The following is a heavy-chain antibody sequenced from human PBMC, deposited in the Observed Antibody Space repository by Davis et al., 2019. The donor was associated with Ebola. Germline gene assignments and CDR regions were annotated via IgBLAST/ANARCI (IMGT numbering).Heavy chain of an antibody. CDR3: AKVGGSGTY. J-gene: IGHJ4*02. V-gene: IGHV3-23*01. CDR2: ISGSGGST. CDR1: GFTFSSYA. Sequence: GESLKISCAASGFTFSSYAMSWVRQAPGKGLEWVSVISGSGGSTYYADSVKGRFTISRDNSKNTLYLQMNSLRAEDTAVYYCAKVGGSGTYWGQGILVTVSS. D-gene: IGHD3-10*01.